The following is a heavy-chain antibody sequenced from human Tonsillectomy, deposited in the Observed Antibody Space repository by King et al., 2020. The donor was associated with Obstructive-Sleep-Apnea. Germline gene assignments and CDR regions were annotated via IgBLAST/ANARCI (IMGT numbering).Heavy chain of an antibody. J-gene: IGHJ4*02. D-gene: IGHD6-13*01. CDR2: SSAYNDNT. Sequence: VQLVESGAEVKKPGASVKVSCKASGYTFTSYGISWVRQAPGQGLEWMGWSSAYNDNTNYAQKLQGRVTMTTDTSTSTVYMELRSLRSDDTAVYYCARDHSVGIIAAGTPIGYWGQGTPVTVSS. CDR1: GYTFTSYG. V-gene: IGHV1-18*01. CDR3: ARDHSVGIIAAGTPIGY.